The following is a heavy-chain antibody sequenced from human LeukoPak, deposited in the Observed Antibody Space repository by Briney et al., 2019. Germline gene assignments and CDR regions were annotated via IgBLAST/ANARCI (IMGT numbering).Heavy chain of an antibody. V-gene: IGHV3-33*08. J-gene: IGHJ4*02. D-gene: IGHD3-22*01. CDR3: ARELRLGYYDSSGPTFDY. Sequence: PGGSLRLSCAASGFTFSSYWTHWVRQAPGKGLEWVAVIWYDGSNKYYADSVKGRFTISRDNSKNTLYLQMNSLRAEDTAVYYCARELRLGYYDSSGPTFDYWGQGTLVTVSS. CDR2: IWYDGSNK. CDR1: GFTFSSYW.